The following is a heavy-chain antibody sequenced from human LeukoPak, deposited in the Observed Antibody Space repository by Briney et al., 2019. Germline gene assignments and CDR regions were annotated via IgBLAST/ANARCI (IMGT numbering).Heavy chain of an antibody. CDR3: ARARSRYNWFDP. CDR2: INHSGST. Sequence: SETLSLTCAVYGGSFSGYYWSWIRQPPGKGLEWIGEINHSGSTNYNPSLRSRVTISVDTSKNQFSLKLSSVTAADTAVYYCARARSRYNWFDPWGQGTLVTVSS. CDR1: GGSFSGYY. D-gene: IGHD2-15*01. J-gene: IGHJ5*02. V-gene: IGHV4-34*01.